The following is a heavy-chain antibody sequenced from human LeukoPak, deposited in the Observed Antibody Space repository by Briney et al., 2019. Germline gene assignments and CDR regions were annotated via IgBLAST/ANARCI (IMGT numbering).Heavy chain of an antibody. D-gene: IGHD6-13*01. CDR1: GFTFSSYG. Sequence: GRSLRLSCAASGFTFSSYGMHWVRRAPGKGLEWVAVIWYDGSNKYYADSVKGRFTISRDNSKNTLYLQMNSLRAEDTAVYYCAKDLGIAGYWGQGTLVTVSS. J-gene: IGHJ4*02. CDR3: AKDLGIAGY. V-gene: IGHV3-33*06. CDR2: IWYDGSNK.